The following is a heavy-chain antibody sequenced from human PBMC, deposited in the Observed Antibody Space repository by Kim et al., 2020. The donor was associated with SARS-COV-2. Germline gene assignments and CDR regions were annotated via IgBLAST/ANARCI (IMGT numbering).Heavy chain of an antibody. CDR1: GASISSGTYF. CDR2: IYYTGTT. J-gene: IGHJ5*02. CDR3: TKNSCAHTPLGRADP. D-gene: IGHD3-10*01. Sequence: SETLSLTCTVSGASISSGTYFWGWIRPPPGKGLEWIASIYYTGTTHYNPSLQSRVTISRDTSKNQFTFTLTSVTAADTDVYYCTKNSCAHTPLGRADPLG. V-gene: IGHV4-39*06.